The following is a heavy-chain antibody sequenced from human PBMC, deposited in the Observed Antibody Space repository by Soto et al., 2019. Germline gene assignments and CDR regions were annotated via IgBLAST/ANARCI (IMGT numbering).Heavy chain of an antibody. CDR1: RGSISSYY. Sequence: SETLSLTCSVSRGSISSYYWSWVRQPPGKGLEWIGFIHRTGSTKYNPSLESRVTISVDTSQNQLSLRLSSVTAVDTAVYYCARESAGSGKNNWFDPWGQGILGTVSS. V-gene: IGHV4-59*01. CDR2: IHRTGST. CDR3: ARESAGSGKNNWFDP. D-gene: IGHD3-10*01. J-gene: IGHJ5*02.